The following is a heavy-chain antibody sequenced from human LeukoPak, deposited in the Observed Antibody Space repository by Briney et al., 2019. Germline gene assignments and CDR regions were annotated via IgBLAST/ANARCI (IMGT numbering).Heavy chain of an antibody. CDR1: GFTFSNYA. CDR3: VKGVGPRAPNGRVFEY. V-gene: IGHV3-23*01. D-gene: IGHD1-26*01. CDR2: INSDSDDT. J-gene: IGHJ4*02. Sequence: GGSLRLSCAASGFTFSNYAMTWVRQAPGKGLDWVSIINSDSDDTKYADAVRGRVTISIDSSKNTMFLQMNTLRVDDTAVYYCVKGVGPRAPNGRVFEYWGQGALVTVSS.